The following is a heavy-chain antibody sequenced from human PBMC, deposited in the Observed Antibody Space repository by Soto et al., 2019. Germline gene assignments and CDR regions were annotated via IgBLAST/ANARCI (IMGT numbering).Heavy chain of an antibody. CDR2: INHSGST. Sequence: PSETLSLTCAVYGGSFSGYYWSWIRQPPGKGLEWIGEINHSGSTNYNPSLKSRVTISVDTSKNQFSLKLSSVTAADTAVYYCARVRLPFTIFGVVLPGDAFDIWGQGSMVTGSS. V-gene: IGHV4-34*01. CDR3: ARVRLPFTIFGVVLPGDAFDI. D-gene: IGHD3-3*01. CDR1: GGSFSGYY. J-gene: IGHJ3*02.